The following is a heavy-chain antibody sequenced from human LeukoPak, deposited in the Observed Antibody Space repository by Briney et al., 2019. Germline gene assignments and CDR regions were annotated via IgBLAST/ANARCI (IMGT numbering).Heavy chain of an antibody. V-gene: IGHV3-23*01. CDR1: GFTFSSYG. J-gene: IGHJ6*04. CDR2: ISGSDGRT. Sequence: AGGSLRLSCAASGFTFSSYGMSWVRQAPGKGLEWVSAISGSDGRTYYADSVKGRFTISRDNAKNSLYLQMNSLRAEDTAVYYCAELGITMIGGVWGKGTTVTVSS. CDR3: AELGITMIGGV. D-gene: IGHD3-10*02.